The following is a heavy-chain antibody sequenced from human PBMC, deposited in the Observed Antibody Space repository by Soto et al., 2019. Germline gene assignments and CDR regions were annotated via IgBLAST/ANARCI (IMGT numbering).Heavy chain of an antibody. V-gene: IGHV4-39*07. CDR2: IYYSGST. CDR1: GGSISSSSYY. J-gene: IGHJ4*02. Sequence: PSETLSLTCTVSGGSISSSSYYWGWFRQPPGKGLEWIGSIYYSGSTYYNLSLKSRVTISVDTSKNQFSLKLSSVTAADTAVYYCARATVTRLDYWGQGTLVTVSS. D-gene: IGHD4-17*01. CDR3: ARATVTRLDY.